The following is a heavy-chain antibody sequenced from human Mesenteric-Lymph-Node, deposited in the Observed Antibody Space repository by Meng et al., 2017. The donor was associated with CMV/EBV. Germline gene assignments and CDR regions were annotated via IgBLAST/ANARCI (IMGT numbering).Heavy chain of an antibody. D-gene: IGHD3-3*01. CDR1: GGSISSSSHY. V-gene: IGHV4-39*01. CDR2: IYYSGST. J-gene: IGHJ4*02. Sequence: GSLRLSCTVSGGSISSSSHYWGWLRQSPGKGLEWIGNIYYSGSTYYNPSLKSRVTISVDTSKNQFSLKLSSVTAADTAVYYCARGYDFWNDYYTSYFDYWGQGTLVTVSS. CDR3: ARGYDFWNDYYTSYFDY.